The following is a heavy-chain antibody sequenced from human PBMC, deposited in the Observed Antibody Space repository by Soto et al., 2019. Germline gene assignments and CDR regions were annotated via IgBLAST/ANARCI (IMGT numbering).Heavy chain of an antibody. J-gene: IGHJ3*02. CDR2: IYHSGST. Sequence: QLQLQESGSGLVNPSQTLSLTCAVSGGSISSGGYSWSWIRQPPGKGLEWIGYIYHSGSTYYTPSLKSRVTISVDRSKNQFSLKLSSVTAADTAVYYCARHNTASEAFDIWGQGTMVTVSS. CDR3: ARHNTASEAFDI. D-gene: IGHD5-18*01. CDR1: GGSISSGGYS. V-gene: IGHV4-30-2*01.